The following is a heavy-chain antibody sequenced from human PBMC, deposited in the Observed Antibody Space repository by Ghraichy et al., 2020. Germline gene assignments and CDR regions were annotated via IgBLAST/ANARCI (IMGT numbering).Heavy chain of an antibody. CDR1: GGTFSSYA. J-gene: IGHJ6*02. CDR2: IIPIFGTA. CDR3: ASDYGDTRYYYYGMDV. V-gene: IGHV1-69*13. D-gene: IGHD4-17*01. Sequence: SVKVSCKASGGTFSSYAISWVRQAPGQGLEWMGGIIPIFGTANYAQKFQGRVTITADESTSTAYMELSSLRSEDTAVYYCASDYGDTRYYYYGMDVWGQGTTVTVSS.